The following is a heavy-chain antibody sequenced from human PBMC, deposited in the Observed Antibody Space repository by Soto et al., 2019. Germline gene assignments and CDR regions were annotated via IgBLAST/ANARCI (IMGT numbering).Heavy chain of an antibody. CDR1: GFTFSNAW. J-gene: IGHJ4*02. D-gene: IGHD3-10*01. CDR3: TTEGVLWFGELPDY. V-gene: IGHV3-15*01. Sequence: EVQLVESGGGLVKPGGSLRLSCAASGFTFSNAWMSWVRQAPGKGLEWVGRIKSKTDGGTTDYAAPVKGRFTISRDDSKNTLYLQMNSLKTEDTAVYYCTTEGVLWFGELPDYWGQGTLVTVSS. CDR2: IKSKTDGGTT.